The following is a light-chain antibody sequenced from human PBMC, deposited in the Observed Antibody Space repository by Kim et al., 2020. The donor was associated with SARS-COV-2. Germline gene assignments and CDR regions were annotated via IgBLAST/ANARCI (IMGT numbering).Light chain of an antibody. CDR3: QAWDSSTAV. CDR2: QDS. V-gene: IGLV3-1*01. CDR1: KLGDKY. J-gene: IGLJ1*01. Sequence: VSPGQTASITCSGDKLGDKYACWYQQQPGQSPVLVIYQDSKRPSGIPERFSGSNSGNTDTLTISGTQAMDEADYYCQAWDSSTAVFGTGTKVTVL.